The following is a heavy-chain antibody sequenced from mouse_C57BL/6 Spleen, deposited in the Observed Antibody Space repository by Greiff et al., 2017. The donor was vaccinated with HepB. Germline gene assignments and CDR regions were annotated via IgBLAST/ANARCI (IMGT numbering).Heavy chain of an antibody. CDR1: GYTFTDYY. Sequence: EVQLQQSGPELVKPGASVKISCKASGYTFTDYYMNWVKQSHGKSLEWIGEINPNNGGTSYNQKFKGKATLTVDKSSSTAYMQLRSLTSEDSAVYDCASDWGTPFDYWGQGTTLTVSS. CDR3: ASDWGTPFDY. CDR2: INPNNGGT. D-gene: IGHD4-1*01. V-gene: IGHV1-26*01. J-gene: IGHJ2*01.